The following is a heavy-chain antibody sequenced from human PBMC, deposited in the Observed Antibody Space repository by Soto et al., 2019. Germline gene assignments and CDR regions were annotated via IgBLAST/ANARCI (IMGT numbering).Heavy chain of an antibody. V-gene: IGHV4-30-2*01. CDR3: ARDRGYSYGYFDP. D-gene: IGHD5-18*01. CDR1: GGSISSGGYS. J-gene: IGHJ5*02. Sequence: SETLSLTCAVSGGSISSGGYSWSWIRQPPGKGLEWIGYIYHSGSTYYNPSLKSRVTISVDRSKNQFSLKLSSVTAADTAVYYCARDRGYSYGYFDPWRQGTLVTVSS. CDR2: IYHSGST.